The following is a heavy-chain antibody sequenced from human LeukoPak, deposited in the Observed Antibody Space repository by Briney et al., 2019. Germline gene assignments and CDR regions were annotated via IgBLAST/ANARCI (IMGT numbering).Heavy chain of an antibody. CDR1: GGSISSSSYY. Sequence: PSETLSLTCTVSGGSISSSSYYWGWIRQPPGKGLEWIGSIYYSGSTYYNPSLKSRVTISVDTSKNQFSLKLSSVTAADTAVYYCAREVNYDSSGYYPYYFDYWGQGTLVTVSS. D-gene: IGHD3-22*01. CDR3: AREVNYDSSGYYPYYFDY. J-gene: IGHJ4*02. V-gene: IGHV4-39*07. CDR2: IYYSGST.